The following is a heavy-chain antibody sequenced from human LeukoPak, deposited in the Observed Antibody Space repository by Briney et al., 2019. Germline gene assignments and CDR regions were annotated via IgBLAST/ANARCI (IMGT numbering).Heavy chain of an antibody. V-gene: IGHV4-59*01. CDR3: ARGLGGNYDFWSGYLSYGMDV. D-gene: IGHD3-3*01. CDR1: GGSISSYY. Sequence: SETLSLTCTVSGGSISSYYWSWIRQPPGKVLEWIGYIYYSGSTNYNPSLKSRVTISVDTSKNQFSLKLSSVTAADTAVYYCARGLGGNYDFWSGYLSYGMDVWGQGTTVTVSS. J-gene: IGHJ6*02. CDR2: IYYSGST.